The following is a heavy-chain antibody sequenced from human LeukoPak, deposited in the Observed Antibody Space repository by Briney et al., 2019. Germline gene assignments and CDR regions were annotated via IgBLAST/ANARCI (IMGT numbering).Heavy chain of an antibody. CDR1: GDTLTFYY. D-gene: IGHD2-15*01. J-gene: IGHJ4*02. CDR2: INPSAGST. V-gene: IGHV1-46*01. Sequence: ASVKVSCKASGDTLTFYYIHWVRQAPGQGLEGMGIINPSAGSTTYAQKFQGRVTMTRDTSTATVYMELSSLRSEDTAVYYCAREEGGSGSFDYWGQGTLVTVSS. CDR3: AREEGGSGSFDY.